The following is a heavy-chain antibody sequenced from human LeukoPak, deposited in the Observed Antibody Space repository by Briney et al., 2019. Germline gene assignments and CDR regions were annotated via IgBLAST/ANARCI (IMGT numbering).Heavy chain of an antibody. V-gene: IGHV4-34*01. CDR1: GGSFSGYY. CDR2: INHSGST. J-gene: IGHJ5*02. CDR3: ASLCYGSGSYRAFRPANWFDP. D-gene: IGHD3-10*01. Sequence: SETLSLTCAVYGGSFSGYYWSWIRQPPGKGLEWIGEINHSGSTNYNPSLKSRVTISVDTSKNQFSLKLSSVAAADTAVYYCASLCYGSGSYRAFRPANWFDPWGQGTLVTVSS.